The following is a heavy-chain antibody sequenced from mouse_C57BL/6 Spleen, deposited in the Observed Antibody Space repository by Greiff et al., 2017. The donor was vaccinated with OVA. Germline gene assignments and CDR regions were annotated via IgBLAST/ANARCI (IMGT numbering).Heavy chain of an antibody. CDR1: GYAFSSSW. Sequence: QVQLQQSGPELVKPGASVKISCKASGYAFSSSWMNWVKQRPGKGLEWIGRIYPGDGDTNYNGKFKGKATLTADKSSSTAYMQLSSLTSEDSAVYFCAREGEIGDDYWGQGTTLTVSS. V-gene: IGHV1-82*01. J-gene: IGHJ2*01. CDR3: AREGEIGDDY. CDR2: IYPGDGDT.